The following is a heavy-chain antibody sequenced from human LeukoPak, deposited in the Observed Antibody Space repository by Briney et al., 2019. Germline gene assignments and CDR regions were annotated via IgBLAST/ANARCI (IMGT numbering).Heavy chain of an antibody. Sequence: GGSLRLSCEGSGFPFGTYWMAWVRQAPGKGLEWVASVKHDGREEHYVDSIKGRFTISRDNGKNSVYLQMNNLRVEDTAMYYCAREFHPWGQGTLVIVSS. CDR3: AREFHP. V-gene: IGHV3-7*01. CDR2: VKHDGREE. CDR1: GFPFGTYW. J-gene: IGHJ5*02.